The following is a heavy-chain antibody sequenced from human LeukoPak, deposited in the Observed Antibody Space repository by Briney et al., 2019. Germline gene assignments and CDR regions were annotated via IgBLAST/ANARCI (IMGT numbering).Heavy chain of an antibody. V-gene: IGHV1-2*02. CDR2: INPNSGGT. Sequence: GASVKVSCKASGYTFTGYYMHWVRQAPGQGLEWMGWINPNSGGTNYAQKFQGRVTMTRDTSISTAYMELSRLRSDDTAVYYCARETGVVAVAGTILNWFDPWAREPWSPSPQ. CDR3: ARETGVVAVAGTILNWFDP. CDR1: GYTFTGYY. J-gene: IGHJ5*02. D-gene: IGHD6-19*01.